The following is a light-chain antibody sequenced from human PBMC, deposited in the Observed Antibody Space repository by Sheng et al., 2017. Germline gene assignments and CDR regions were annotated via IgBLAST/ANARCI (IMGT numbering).Light chain of an antibody. CDR2: DAS. CDR1: QSVSSY. Sequence: EIVLTQSPATLSLSPGERATLSCRASQSVSSYLAWYQQKAGQAPRLLIYDASNRATGVTARFSGSGSGTDFTLTISSLESEDFAVYYCQQYGSSLTFGGGTKVEIK. J-gene: IGKJ4*01. CDR3: QQYGSSLT. V-gene: IGKV3-11*01.